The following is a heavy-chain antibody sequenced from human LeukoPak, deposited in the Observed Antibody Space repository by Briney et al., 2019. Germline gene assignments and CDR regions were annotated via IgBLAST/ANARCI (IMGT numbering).Heavy chain of an antibody. J-gene: IGHJ5*02. CDR2: INAGNGNT. Sequence: ASVKVSCKASGYTFTSYAMHWVRQAPGQRLEWMGWINAGNGNTKYSQKFQGRVTITRDTSASTAYMELSSLRSEDTAVYYCARSGIAAAGYNWFDPWGQGTLVTVSS. CDR3: ARSGIAAAGYNWFDP. V-gene: IGHV1-3*01. CDR1: GYTFTSYA. D-gene: IGHD6-13*01.